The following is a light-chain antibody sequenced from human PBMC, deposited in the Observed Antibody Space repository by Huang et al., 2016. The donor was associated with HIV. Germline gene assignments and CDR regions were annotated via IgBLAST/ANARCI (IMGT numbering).Light chain of an antibody. J-gene: IGKJ1*01. CDR2: SAS. Sequence: AIQMTQSPSSLSASVGDRVTITCRASQGIRNDLGWYQQKPGKAPKLLIYSASGLQSGVPSRFSGSGSDTNFTLTISSLQPEEIATYYCLQDYNYPCTFGQGTKVEIK. CDR1: QGIRND. V-gene: IGKV1-6*01. CDR3: LQDYNYPCT.